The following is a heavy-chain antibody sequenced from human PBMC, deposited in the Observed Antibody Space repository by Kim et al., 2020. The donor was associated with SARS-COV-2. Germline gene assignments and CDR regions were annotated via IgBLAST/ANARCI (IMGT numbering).Heavy chain of an antibody. Sequence: SETLSLTCTVSGGSISSYYWSWIRQPPWKGLEWIGYIYYSGSTNYNPSLKSRVTISVDTSKNQFSLKLSSVTAADTAVYYCASLLRSDVSSSWTDNWFDPWGQGTLVTVSS. CDR2: IYYSGST. D-gene: IGHD6-13*01. J-gene: IGHJ5*02. V-gene: IGHV4-59*01. CDR1: GGSISSYY. CDR3: ASLLRSDVSSSWTDNWFDP.